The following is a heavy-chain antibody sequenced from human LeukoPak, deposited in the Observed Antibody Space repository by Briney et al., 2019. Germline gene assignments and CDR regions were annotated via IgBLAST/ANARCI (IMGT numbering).Heavy chain of an antibody. CDR2: IYYSGST. D-gene: IGHD5-18*01. CDR3: ARRGQLWGDAFDI. J-gene: IGHJ3*02. V-gene: IGHV4-59*01. Sequence: PSETLSLTCTVSGGSISSYYWSWIRQPPGKGLEWIGYIYYSGSTNYNPSLKSRVTISVDTSKNQFSLKLSSVTAADTAVYYCARRGQLWGDAFDIWGQGTMVTVSS. CDR1: GGSISSYY.